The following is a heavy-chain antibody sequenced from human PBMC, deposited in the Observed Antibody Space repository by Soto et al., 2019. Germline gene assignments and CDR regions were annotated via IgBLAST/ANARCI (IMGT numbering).Heavy chain of an antibody. J-gene: IGHJ6*03. Sequence: GGSLRLSCAASGFTFSNYAMSWVRQAPGKGLEWVSAISGSGGGTYYADSVKGRFTITRDNSENTLYLQMNSLGAGDTAIYYCAKGKGSVPNIPYYYYMDVWGKGATVTVSS. CDR1: GFTFSNYA. D-gene: IGHD3-10*01. CDR2: ISGSGGGT. V-gene: IGHV3-23*01. CDR3: AKGKGSVPNIPYYYYMDV.